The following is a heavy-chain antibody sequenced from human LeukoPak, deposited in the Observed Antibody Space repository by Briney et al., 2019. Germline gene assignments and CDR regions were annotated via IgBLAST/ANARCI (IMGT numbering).Heavy chain of an antibody. CDR1: GFTFSSYW. CDR2: IKQDGSEK. D-gene: IGHD3-10*01. Sequence: GGSLRLSCAASGFTFSSYWMSWVRQAPGKGLEWVANIKQDGSEKYYVDSVKGRFTIPRDNAKNSLYLQMNSLRAEDTAVYYCARPGGSGKAPAWNYGMDVWGQGTTVTVSS. V-gene: IGHV3-7*01. CDR3: ARPGGSGKAPAWNYGMDV. J-gene: IGHJ6*02.